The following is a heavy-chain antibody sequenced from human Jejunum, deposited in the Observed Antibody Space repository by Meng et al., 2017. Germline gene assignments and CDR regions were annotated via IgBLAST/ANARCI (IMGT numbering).Heavy chain of an antibody. D-gene: IGHD2-21*01. CDR3: AHAVNVVAIAPDH. J-gene: IGHJ4*02. CDR2: ISGSGGTT. CDR1: GFTFSSYA. Sequence: GGSLRLSCAASGFTFSSYAMSWVRQAPGKGLEWVSAISGSGGTTYYADSVKGRFTISRDNSKNTLYLQMTSLRAEDTAVCYCAHAVNVVAIAPDHWGQGTLVTVSS. V-gene: IGHV3-23*01.